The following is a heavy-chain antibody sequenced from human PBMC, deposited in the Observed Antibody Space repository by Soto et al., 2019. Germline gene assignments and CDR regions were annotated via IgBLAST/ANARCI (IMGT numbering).Heavy chain of an antibody. J-gene: IGHJ4*02. CDR3: ARSWPPVAGTGVDY. V-gene: IGHV3-33*01. D-gene: IGHD6-19*01. CDR1: GFTFSSYG. Sequence: VQLVESGGGVVQPGRSLRLSCAASGFTFSSYGMHWVRQAPGKGLEWVAVIWYDGSNKYYADSVKGRFTISRDNSKNTLYLQMNSLRAEDTAVYYCARSWPPVAGTGVDYWGQGTLVTVSS. CDR2: IWYDGSNK.